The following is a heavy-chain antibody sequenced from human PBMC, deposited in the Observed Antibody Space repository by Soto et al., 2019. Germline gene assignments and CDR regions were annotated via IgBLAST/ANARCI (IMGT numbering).Heavy chain of an antibody. CDR2: IIPIFGTA. CDR1: GGTFSSYA. J-gene: IGHJ4*02. V-gene: IGHV1-69*13. CDR3: ASGYCSGGSCYSCAY. Sequence: SVKVSCKASGGTFSSYAISWVRQAPGQGLEWMGGIIPIFGTANYAQKFQGRVTITADESTSTAYMELSSLRSEDTAVYYCASGYCSGGSCYSCAYWGQGXLVTVYS. D-gene: IGHD2-15*01.